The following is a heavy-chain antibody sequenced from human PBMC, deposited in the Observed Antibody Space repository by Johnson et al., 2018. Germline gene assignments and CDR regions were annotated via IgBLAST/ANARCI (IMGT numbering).Heavy chain of an antibody. CDR3: ARDLDLELHRTFDI. J-gene: IGHJ3*02. V-gene: IGHV3-21*01. CDR1: GFTFSSYS. D-gene: IGHD1-26*01. CDR2: ISSSSSYI. Sequence: VQLVQSGGGLVKPGGSLRLSCAASGFTFSSYSMNWVRQAPGKGLEWVSSISSSSSYIYYADSVKGRFTISRDNAKNSLYLQMNSLRAEDTAVYYCARDLDLELHRTFDIWGQGTMVTVSS.